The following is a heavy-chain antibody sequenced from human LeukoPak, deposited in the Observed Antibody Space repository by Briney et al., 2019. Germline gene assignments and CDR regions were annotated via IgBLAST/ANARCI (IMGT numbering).Heavy chain of an antibody. J-gene: IGHJ4*02. CDR1: GYTFTSYA. D-gene: IGHD1-7*01. Sequence: ASVKVSCKPSGYTFTSYAMNWVRQAPGQGLEWMGWINTNTGNPTYAQGFTGRFVFSLDTSVSTAYLQISSLKAEDTAVYCCARTEGTYWNYRTGEMSRLDYWGQGTLVTVSS. CDR2: INTNTGNP. CDR3: ARTEGTYWNYRTGEMSRLDY. V-gene: IGHV7-4-1*02.